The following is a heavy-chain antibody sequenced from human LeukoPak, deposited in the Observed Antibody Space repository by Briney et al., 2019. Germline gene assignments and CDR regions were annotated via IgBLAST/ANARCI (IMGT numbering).Heavy chain of an antibody. CDR2: ITRGGTT. D-gene: IGHD6-19*01. J-gene: IGHJ3*01. CDR1: GFTFITYA. CDR3: AKSLIAVAGTGAFDL. V-gene: IGHV3-23*01. Sequence: LAGGSLRLSCAASGFTFITYAMNWVRQGPGKGLEWVSTITRGGTTYYANSVKGRFTISGDESQNTVYLQMNSLRAEAKAVYYCAKSLIAVAGTGAFDLWGQGALVTVSS.